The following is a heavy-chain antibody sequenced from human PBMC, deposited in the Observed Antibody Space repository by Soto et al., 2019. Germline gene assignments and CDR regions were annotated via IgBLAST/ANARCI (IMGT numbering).Heavy chain of an antibody. CDR3: VSQRTTVPTQAYFDY. CDR2: VYYRGSS. D-gene: IGHD4-17*01. J-gene: IGHJ4*02. Sequence: SETLSLTCTVSGGSVTNSSYYWGWIRQSPGKGLEWIGSVYYRGSSYSKSSVKSRVTISVDTSKNRFSLSLNSVTASDTAVYFCVSQRTTVPTQAYFDYWGPGALVTVSS. V-gene: IGHV4-39*01. CDR1: GGSVTNSSYY.